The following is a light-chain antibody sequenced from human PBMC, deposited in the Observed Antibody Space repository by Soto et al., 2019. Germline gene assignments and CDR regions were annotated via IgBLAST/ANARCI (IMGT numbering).Light chain of an antibody. Sequence: EIVLTQSPGTLSLSPGERATLSCRASQSVISNYLAWYQQKPGQAPRVLIYGASSRSAGIPDRFSGSGSGTDFTLTISRLEPEDFAVYYCQQYGDSRTFGQGTKVDIK. CDR3: QQYGDSRT. J-gene: IGKJ1*01. CDR2: GAS. CDR1: QSVISNY. V-gene: IGKV3-20*01.